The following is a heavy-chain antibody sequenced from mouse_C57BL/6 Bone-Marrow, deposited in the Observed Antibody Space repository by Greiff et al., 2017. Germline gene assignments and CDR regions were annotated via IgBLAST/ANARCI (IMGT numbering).Heavy chain of an antibody. D-gene: IGHD2-3*01. CDR3: ATRWLPYAMDY. J-gene: IGHJ4*01. V-gene: IGHV5-17*01. Sequence: EVKLVESGGGLVKPGGSLKLSCAASGFTFSDYGMHWVRQAPEKGLEWVAYISSGSSTIYYADTVKGRFTISRDNAKNTLFLQMTSLRSEDTAMYYCATRWLPYAMDYWGQGTSVTVSS. CDR1: GFTFSDYG. CDR2: ISSGSSTI.